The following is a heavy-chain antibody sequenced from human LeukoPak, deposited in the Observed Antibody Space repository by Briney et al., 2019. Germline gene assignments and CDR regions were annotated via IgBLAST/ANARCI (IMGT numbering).Heavy chain of an antibody. Sequence: PSGTLSLTCAVSGGSISSSNWWSWVRQPPGKGLGWIGEIYHSGSTNYNTSLKGRVTISVDKSKNQFSLKLSSVTAADTAVNYCERVRLVAVHATFDYWGQGTLVTVS. V-gene: IGHV4-4*02. CDR2: IYHSGST. CDR1: GGSISSSNW. CDR3: ERVRLVAVHATFDY. J-gene: IGHJ4*02. D-gene: IGHD6-19*01.